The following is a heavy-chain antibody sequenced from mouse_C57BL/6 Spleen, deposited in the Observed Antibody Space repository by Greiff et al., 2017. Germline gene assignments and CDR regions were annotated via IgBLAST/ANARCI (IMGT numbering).Heavy chain of an antibody. D-gene: IGHD1-1*01. V-gene: IGHV1-22*01. Sequence: VQLQQSGPELVKPGASVKMSCKASGYTFTDYNMHWVKQSHGKSLEWIGYINPNNGGTSYNQKFKGKATLTVNKSSSTAYMELRSLTSEDSAVXYCARAYYGDYYAMDYWGQGTSVTVSS. CDR2: INPNNGGT. J-gene: IGHJ4*01. CDR1: GYTFTDYN. CDR3: ARAYYGDYYAMDY.